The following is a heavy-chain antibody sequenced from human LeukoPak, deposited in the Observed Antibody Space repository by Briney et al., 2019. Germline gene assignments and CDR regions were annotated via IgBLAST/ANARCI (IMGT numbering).Heavy chain of an antibody. CDR2: IYTSGST. Sequence: KSSETLSLTCAVYGGSFSGYYWSWIRQPAGKGLEWIGRIYTSGSTNYNPSLKSRVTISVDTSKNQFSLKLSSVTAADTAVYYCAREAAWGYYGGWGQGTLVTVSS. V-gene: IGHV4-4*07. CDR1: GGSFSGYY. CDR3: AREAAWGYYGG. D-gene: IGHD3-22*01. J-gene: IGHJ4*02.